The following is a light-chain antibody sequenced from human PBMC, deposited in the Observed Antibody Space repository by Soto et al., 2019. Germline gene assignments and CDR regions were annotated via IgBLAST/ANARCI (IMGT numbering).Light chain of an antibody. CDR2: KAS. J-gene: IGKJ1*01. Sequence: DIQMTQSPSTLSASVGDRVTITCRASQSISSWLAWYQQKPGKAPKVLIYKASSLKGGVPLRFSGSGSGTEFTLNISSLQPDDFATYYCQQYNSYRETFGQGTKVEI. V-gene: IGKV1-5*03. CDR1: QSISSW. CDR3: QQYNSYRET.